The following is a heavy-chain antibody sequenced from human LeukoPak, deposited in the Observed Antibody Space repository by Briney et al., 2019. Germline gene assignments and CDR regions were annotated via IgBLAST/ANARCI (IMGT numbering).Heavy chain of an antibody. Sequence: ASVKVSCKASGYTFTSYDINWVRQATGQGLEWMGWMNPNSGNTGYAQKFQGRVTMTRNTSKSTAYMELSSLRSEDTAVYYCARERTTSNWFDPWGQGTLVTVSS. D-gene: IGHD1-7*01. J-gene: IGHJ5*02. CDR1: GYTFTSYD. CDR3: ARERTTSNWFDP. V-gene: IGHV1-8*01. CDR2: MNPNSGNT.